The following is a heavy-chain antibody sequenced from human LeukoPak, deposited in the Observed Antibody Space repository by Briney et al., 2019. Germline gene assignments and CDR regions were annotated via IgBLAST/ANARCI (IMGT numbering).Heavy chain of an antibody. CDR2: IYPGDSDT. J-gene: IGHJ5*02. CDR3: ARVLSGSSSFRSYWFDP. D-gene: IGHD6-6*01. V-gene: IGHV5-51*01. Sequence: GESLKISCKGSGYNFTNYWIAWVRQMPGKGLEWMGVIYPGDSDTRYSPSFQGQVTISADKSISTAYLQWSSLKASDTAMYYCARVLSGSSSFRSYWFDPWGQGTLVTVSS. CDR1: GYNFTNYW.